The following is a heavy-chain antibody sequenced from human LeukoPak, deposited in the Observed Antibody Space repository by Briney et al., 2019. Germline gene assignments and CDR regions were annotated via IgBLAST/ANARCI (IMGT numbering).Heavy chain of an antibody. J-gene: IGHJ4*02. CDR1: GGSVSSDY. CDR3: ARDRYGYTLDY. D-gene: IGHD5-24*01. V-gene: IGHV4-59*02. CDR2: IYYSGNT. Sequence: PSETLSLTCAVYGGSVSSDYWSWIRQTPGKGLEWIGYIYYSGNTNYNPSLKSRVTISVDTSKNQFSLKLSSVTAADTAVYYCARDRYGYTLDYWGQGTLVTVSS.